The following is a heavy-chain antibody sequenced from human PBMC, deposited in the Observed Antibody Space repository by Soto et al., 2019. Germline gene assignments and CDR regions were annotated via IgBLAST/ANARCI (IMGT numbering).Heavy chain of an antibody. CDR3: ATDSLGTTVTTQY. Sequence: GATVKVFCKAYVSIFSGYVINLFRDDPGQGLEWMGGIIPIFGTANYAQKFQGRVTITADESTSTAYMELSSLRSEDTAVYYCATDSLGTTVTTQYWGQGTLVTVSS. D-gene: IGHD4-17*01. J-gene: IGHJ4*02. CDR1: VSIFSGYV. V-gene: IGHV1-69*13. CDR2: IIPIFGTA.